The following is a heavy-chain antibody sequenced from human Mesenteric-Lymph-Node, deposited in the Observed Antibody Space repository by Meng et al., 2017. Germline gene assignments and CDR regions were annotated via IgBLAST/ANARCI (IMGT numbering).Heavy chain of an antibody. CDR1: GFTFSNAW. V-gene: IGHV3-15*01. Sequence: GESLKISCAASGFTFSNAWMSWVRQAPGKGLEWVGRIKSKTDGGTTDYAAPVKGRFTISRDDSKNTLYLQMNSLKTEDTAVYYCARGYYYGSGSYYKGDGEGYYYGMDVWGQGTTVTVSS. CDR3: ARGYYYGSGSYYKGDGEGYYYGMDV. J-gene: IGHJ6*02. D-gene: IGHD3-10*01. CDR2: IKSKTDGGTT.